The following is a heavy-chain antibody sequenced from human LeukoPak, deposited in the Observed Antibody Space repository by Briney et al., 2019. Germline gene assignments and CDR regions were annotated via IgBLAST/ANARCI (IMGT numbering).Heavy chain of an antibody. CDR2: IYYSGST. CDR1: GGSISSYY. Sequence: SETLSLTCTVSGGSISSYYWSWIRQTPGKGLEWIGYIYYSGSTNYNPSLKSRVTISVDTSKNQFSLKLSSVTAADTAVYYCASGQGISAYNYWGQGTLVTVSS. J-gene: IGHJ4*02. V-gene: IGHV4-59*01. CDR3: ASGQGISAYNY. D-gene: IGHD2-2*02.